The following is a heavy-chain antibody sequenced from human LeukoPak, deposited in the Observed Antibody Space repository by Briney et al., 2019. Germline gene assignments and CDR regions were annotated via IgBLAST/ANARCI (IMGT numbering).Heavy chain of an antibody. Sequence: GGSRRLSCVASGFTFSSFAMSWVRQAPGKGLEWVSAISGSGDSTFYADSVKGRFTISRDNSKNTLYLQMNSLRAEDTAVYYCAKDSSKAAAALPGDYWGQGTLVTVSS. V-gene: IGHV3-23*01. CDR3: AKDSSKAAAALPGDY. CDR1: GFTFSSFA. D-gene: IGHD6-13*01. J-gene: IGHJ4*02. CDR2: ISGSGDST.